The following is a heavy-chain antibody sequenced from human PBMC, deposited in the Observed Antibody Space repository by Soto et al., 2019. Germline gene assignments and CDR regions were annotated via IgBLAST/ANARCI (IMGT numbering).Heavy chain of an antibody. J-gene: IGHJ4*02. CDR1: GFTFSSYA. V-gene: IGHV3-23*01. Sequence: PGGSLRLSCAGSGFTFSSYAMSWVRQAPGKGLEWVSAISGSGGSTYYADSVKGRFTISRDNSKNTLYLQMNSLRAEDTAVYYCAKAGIGYYDSSGTGDYWGQGTLVTVSS. D-gene: IGHD3-22*01. CDR2: ISGSGGST. CDR3: AKAGIGYYDSSGTGDY.